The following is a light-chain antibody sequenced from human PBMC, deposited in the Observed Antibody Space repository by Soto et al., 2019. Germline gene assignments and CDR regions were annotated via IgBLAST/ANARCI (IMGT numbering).Light chain of an antibody. CDR3: QQRSNWPIT. Sequence: EIVLTQSPATLSLSPGERATLSCRASQSVGSFLAWYQQTPGQAPRLLIYDASNKATGIPARFSGSGSGTDFTLVISSLEPEDFEVYYCQQRSNWPITVGQGTRQES. CDR1: QSVGSF. CDR2: DAS. J-gene: IGKJ5*01. V-gene: IGKV3-11*01.